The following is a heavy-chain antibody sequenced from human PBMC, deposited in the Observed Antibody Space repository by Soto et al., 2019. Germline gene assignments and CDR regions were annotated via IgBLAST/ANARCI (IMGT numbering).Heavy chain of an antibody. D-gene: IGHD3-9*01. J-gene: IGHJ4*02. CDR1: GGGNLRDYR. V-gene: IGHV1-69*13. CDR2: IIPKLGSA. CDR3: ARDVRDFDLGFDY. Sequence: SVKVSCKASGGGNLRDYRTTWVRRAPGQGLEWMGGIIPKLGSANYAQNFQGRVTITADESTNTVYMELRSLRSDDTAVYYCARDVRDFDLGFDYWGQGTLVTVSS.